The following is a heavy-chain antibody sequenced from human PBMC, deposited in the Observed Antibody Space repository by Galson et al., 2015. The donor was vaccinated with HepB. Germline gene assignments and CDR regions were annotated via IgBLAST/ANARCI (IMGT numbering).Heavy chain of an antibody. V-gene: IGHV3-15*07. D-gene: IGHD2-2*01. J-gene: IGHJ6*03. CDR3: TTDGVVVPAAQPYYYYYMDV. Sequence: SLRLSCAASGFTFSNAWMNWVRQAPGKGLEWVGRIKSETDGGTTDYAAPVKGRFTISRDDSKNTLYLQMNSLKTEDTAVYYCTTDGVVVPAAQPYYYYYMDVWGKGTTVTVSS. CDR1: GFTFSNAW. CDR2: IKSETDGGTT.